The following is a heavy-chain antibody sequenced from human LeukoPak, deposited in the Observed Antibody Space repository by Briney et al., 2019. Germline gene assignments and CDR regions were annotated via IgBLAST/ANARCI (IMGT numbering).Heavy chain of an antibody. V-gene: IGHV3-30-3*01. CDR3: ARAPPGGGDLSYYYYGMDV. CDR2: ISYDGSNK. Sequence: GGSLRLSCAASGFTFSSYAMHWVRQAPGKGLEWVAVISYDGSNKYYADSVKGRFTISRDNSKNTPYLQMNSLRAEDTAVYYCARAPPGGGDLSYYYYGMDVWGQGTTVTVSS. CDR1: GFTFSSYA. J-gene: IGHJ6*02. D-gene: IGHD2-21*01.